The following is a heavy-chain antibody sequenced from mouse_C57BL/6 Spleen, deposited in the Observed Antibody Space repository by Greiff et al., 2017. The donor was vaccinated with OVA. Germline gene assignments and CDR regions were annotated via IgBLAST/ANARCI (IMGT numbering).Heavy chain of an antibody. CDR2: IDPSDSYT. J-gene: IGHJ2*01. CDR3: ARGATVVRGYFDY. CDR1: GYTFTSYW. V-gene: IGHV1-59*01. Sequence: VQLQQPGAELVRPGTSVKLSCKASGYTFTSYWMHWVKQRPGQGLEWIGVIDPSDSYTNYNQKFKGKATLTVDTSSSTAYMQLSSLTSEDSAVYYCARGATVVRGYFDYWGQGTTLTVSS. D-gene: IGHD1-1*01.